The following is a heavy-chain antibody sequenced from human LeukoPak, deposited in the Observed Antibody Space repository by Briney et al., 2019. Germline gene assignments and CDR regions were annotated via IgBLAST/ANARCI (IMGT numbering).Heavy chain of an antibody. V-gene: IGHV4-34*01. J-gene: IGHJ4*02. D-gene: IGHD5-24*01. CDR2: INHSGST. CDR1: GGSFSGYY. Sequence: SETLSLTCAVYGGSFSGYYWSWIRQPPGKGLEWIGEINHSGSTNYNPSLTSRVTISVDTSKNQFSLKLSSVTAADTAVYYCARNPPRRDGYNFDYWGQGTLVTVSS. CDR3: ARNPPRRDGYNFDY.